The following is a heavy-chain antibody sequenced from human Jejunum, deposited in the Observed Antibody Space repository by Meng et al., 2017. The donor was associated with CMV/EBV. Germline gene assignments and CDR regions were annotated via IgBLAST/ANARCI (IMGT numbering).Heavy chain of an antibody. J-gene: IGHJ4*02. CDR1: GASLSSGDYY. CDR2: IYYSGST. CDR3: ARDLREGSYYS. V-gene: IGHV4-30-4*01. D-gene: IGHD3-10*01. Sequence: CTVSGASLSSGDYYYNWIRQSPGKGLEWIGYIYYSGSTSYNPSLKSRLTISLDTSKNQFSLNLRSVTAADTAVYYCARDLREGSYYSWGQGTLVTVSS.